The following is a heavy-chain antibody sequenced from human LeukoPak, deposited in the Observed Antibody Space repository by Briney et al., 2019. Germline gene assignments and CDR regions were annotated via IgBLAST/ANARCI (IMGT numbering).Heavy chain of an antibody. CDR1: GGSINSHY. Sequence: SETLSLTCAVSGGSINSHYWGWIRQPPGKGLQWIGDSYYTGKNNYNPSLKSRVTISLDTSKDHLSLKLTSVLAADTAIYYCVRRDTGWNYFDYWGRGSLVTVSS. D-gene: IGHD6-19*01. J-gene: IGHJ4*02. CDR3: VRRDTGWNYFDY. V-gene: IGHV4-59*08. CDR2: SYYTGKN.